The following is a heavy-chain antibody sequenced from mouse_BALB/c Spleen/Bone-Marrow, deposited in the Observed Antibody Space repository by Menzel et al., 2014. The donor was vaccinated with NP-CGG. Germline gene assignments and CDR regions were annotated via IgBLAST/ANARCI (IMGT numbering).Heavy chain of an antibody. CDR3: ARGATVVARYFDS. J-gene: IGHJ2*01. Sequence: VQLQQSGAELAKPGASVMMSCKASGYTFTSYWMHWVKQRPGQALEWIGYINPSTGYTEFNQKFKDKATLTADKSSSTAYMHLSSLTSEDSAVYYCARGATVVARYFDSWGQGTTLTLSS. CDR2: INPSTGYT. D-gene: IGHD1-1*01. V-gene: IGHV1-7*01. CDR1: GYTFTSYW.